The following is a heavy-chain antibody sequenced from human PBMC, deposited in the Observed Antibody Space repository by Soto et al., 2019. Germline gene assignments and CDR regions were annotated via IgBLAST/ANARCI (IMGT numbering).Heavy chain of an antibody. CDR3: ASFVEEQLRHFDY. J-gene: IGHJ4*02. V-gene: IGHV4-39*01. CDR1: GGSISSSSYY. CDR2: IYYSGST. D-gene: IGHD6-13*01. Sequence: SETLSLTCTVSGGSISSSSYYWGWIRQPPGKGLEWIGSIYYSGSTYYNPSLKSRVTISVDTSKNQFSLKLSSVTAADTAVYYCASFVEEQLRHFDYWGQGTLVTVSS.